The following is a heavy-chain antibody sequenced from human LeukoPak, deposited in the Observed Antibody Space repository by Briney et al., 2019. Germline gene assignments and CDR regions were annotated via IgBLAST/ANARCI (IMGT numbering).Heavy chain of an antibody. CDR2: ISGSGDST. J-gene: IGHJ4*02. CDR3: AKVSRGAGLSDY. V-gene: IGHV3-23*01. CDR1: GFTFSSYA. D-gene: IGHD3-10*01. Sequence: GGSLRLSCAASGFTFSSYAMSWVRQAPGKGLEWVSAISGSGDSTYYADSVKGRFTISRDNSKNTLYLQMNSLRAEDTAVYYCAKVSRGAGLSDYWGQGTLVTVSS.